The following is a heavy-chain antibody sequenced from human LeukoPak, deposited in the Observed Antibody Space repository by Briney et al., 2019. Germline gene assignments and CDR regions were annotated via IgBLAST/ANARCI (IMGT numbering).Heavy chain of an antibody. J-gene: IGHJ4*02. D-gene: IGHD4-17*01. CDR2: INHSGST. Sequence: SETLSLTCAVYGGSFSGYYWSWIRQPPGKGLEWIGEINHSGSTNYNPSLKSRVTISVGTSKNQFSLKLSSVTAADTAVYYCARGTTVTVFDYWGQGTLVTVSS. CDR3: ARGTTVTVFDY. V-gene: IGHV4-34*01. CDR1: GGSFSGYY.